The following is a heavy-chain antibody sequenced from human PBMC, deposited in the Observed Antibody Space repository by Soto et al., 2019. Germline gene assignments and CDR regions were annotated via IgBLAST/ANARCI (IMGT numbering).Heavy chain of an antibody. CDR2: LNPNNGYT. D-gene: IGHD2-2*02. V-gene: IGHV1-8*01. Sequence: QVQLVQSGAEVKKPGASVKVSCKTSGYTFSSDEINWMRQATGQGLEWMGYLNPNNGYTGYAQKFQGRLTLTGDTSITTAYMELSSLRPEDTAVYYCARLRVTCTSVSCYSWFDPWGQGTRVTVSS. CDR3: ARLRVTCTSVSCYSWFDP. CDR1: GYTFSSDE. J-gene: IGHJ5*02.